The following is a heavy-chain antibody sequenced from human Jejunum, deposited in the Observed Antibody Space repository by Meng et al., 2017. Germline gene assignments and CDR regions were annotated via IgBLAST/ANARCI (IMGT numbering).Heavy chain of an antibody. J-gene: IGHJ4*02. CDR1: GDSISSGGHY. Sequence: QVQLQESGPGRVTPSQTLSLTCTVSGDSISSGGHYWSWIRQHPGKGLEWIGYIYYTGSAYYNPPLESRVTLSVDTSNNQFSLRLNSVTAADTAVYYCAREGQLMLGLVDYWGQGTLVTVSS. CDR2: IYYTGSA. D-gene: IGHD2-2*01. CDR3: AREGQLMLGLVDY. V-gene: IGHV4-31*03.